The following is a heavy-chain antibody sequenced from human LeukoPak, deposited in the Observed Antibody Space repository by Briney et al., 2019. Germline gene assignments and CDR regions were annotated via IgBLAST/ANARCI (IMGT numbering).Heavy chain of an antibody. V-gene: IGHV3-21*01. J-gene: IGHJ4*02. CDR2: ISSSSVYK. Sequence: GGSLRLSCAASGFTFINYNMNWVRQAPGKGLEWVSSISSSSVYKYYADSVKGRFTISRDNAKNSLFLQMNRLRAEDTAVYYCARDRQQDYFDYWGQGTLVTVSS. CDR3: ARDRQQDYFDY. D-gene: IGHD6-13*01. CDR1: GFTFINYN.